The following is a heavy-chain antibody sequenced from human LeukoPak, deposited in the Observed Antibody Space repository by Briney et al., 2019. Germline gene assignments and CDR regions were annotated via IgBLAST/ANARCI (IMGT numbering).Heavy chain of an antibody. CDR2: ISSSGSSI. J-gene: IGHJ4*02. D-gene: IGHD1-26*01. CDR3: ARDSGSGTDY. Sequence: GGSLRLPCAASGFTFSSYEMNWVRQAPGKGLEWVSYISSSGSSIYYADSVKGRFTISRDNAKNSLYLQMNSLRAEDTAVYYCARDSGSGTDYWGQGTLVTVSS. CDR1: GFTFSSYE. V-gene: IGHV3-48*03.